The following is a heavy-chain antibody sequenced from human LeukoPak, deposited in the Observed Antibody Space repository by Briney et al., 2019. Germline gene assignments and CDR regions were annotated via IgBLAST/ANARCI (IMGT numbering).Heavy chain of an antibody. CDR3: ARVGRYSSSDPFDY. CDR1: GGSISSYY. Sequence: SETLSLTCTVSGGSISSYYWSWIRQPPGKGLEWIGEINHSGSTNYNPSLKSRVTISVDTSKNQFSLKLSSVTAADTAVYYCARVGRYSSSDPFDYWGQGTLVTVSS. CDR2: INHSGST. D-gene: IGHD6-6*01. J-gene: IGHJ4*02. V-gene: IGHV4-34*01.